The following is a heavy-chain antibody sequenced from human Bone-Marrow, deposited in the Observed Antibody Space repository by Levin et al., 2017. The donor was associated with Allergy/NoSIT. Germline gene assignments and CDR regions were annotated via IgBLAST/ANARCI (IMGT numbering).Heavy chain of an antibody. CDR2: ISYDGSNK. V-gene: IGHV3-30-3*01. J-gene: IGHJ4*02. D-gene: IGHD2-2*02. CDR3: VPWVFQPLLYS. CDR1: GFTFSSYA. Sequence: GESLKISCAASGFTFSSYAMHWVRQAPGKGLEWVAVISYDGSNKYYADSVKGRFTISRDNSKNTLYLQMNSLRAEDTAVYYCVPWVFQPLLYSWGQGTLVTVSS.